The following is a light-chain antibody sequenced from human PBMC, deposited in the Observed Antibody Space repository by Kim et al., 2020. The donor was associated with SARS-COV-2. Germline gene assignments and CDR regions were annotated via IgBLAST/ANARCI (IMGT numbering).Light chain of an antibody. J-gene: IGKJ5*01. V-gene: IGKV3-20*01. CDR2: GAS. Sequence: EIVLTQSPGTLSLSPGETATLSCRASQTVDSMYLAWYQQKPGQSPRLLIFGASKRATGIPDRFSGSGSGTDFILTISRLEPEDFAVYYCQQYGGSPPITFGQGTRLEIK. CDR3: QQYGGSPPIT. CDR1: QTVDSMY.